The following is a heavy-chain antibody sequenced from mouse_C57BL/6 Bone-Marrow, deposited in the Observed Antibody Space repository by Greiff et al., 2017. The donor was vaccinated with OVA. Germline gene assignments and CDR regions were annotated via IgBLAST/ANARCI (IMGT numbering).Heavy chain of an antibody. CDR2: IYPGGGYT. CDR3: ARWVYYGSSYWYFDV. CDR1: GYTFTNYW. Sequence: VQGVESGAELVRPGTSVKMSCKASGYTFTNYWIGWAKQRPGHGLEWIGDIYPGGGYTNYNEKFKGKATLTADKSSSTAYMQFSSLTSEDSAIYYCARWVYYGSSYWYFDVWGTGTTVTVSS. V-gene: IGHV1-63*01. D-gene: IGHD1-1*01. J-gene: IGHJ1*03.